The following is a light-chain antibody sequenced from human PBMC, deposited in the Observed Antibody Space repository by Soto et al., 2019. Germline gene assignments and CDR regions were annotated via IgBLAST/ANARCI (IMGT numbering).Light chain of an antibody. V-gene: IGLV2-14*03. Sequence: QSALPQPDSVSGSPGQSITISLSGTSSDIGAYNFVSWYQQHPGKAPKLMLYDVNIRPSGVSNRFSGSKSVNTASLTISGLQAEDEADYYCTSWTTSTTMIFGGGTKVTVL. CDR1: SSDIGAYNF. CDR3: TSWTTSTTMI. CDR2: DVN. J-gene: IGLJ2*01.